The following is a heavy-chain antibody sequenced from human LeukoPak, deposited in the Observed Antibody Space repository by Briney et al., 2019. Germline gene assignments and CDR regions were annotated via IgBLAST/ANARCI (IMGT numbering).Heavy chain of an antibody. Sequence: GGSLRLSCAASGFTFSSYWMHWVRQAPGKGLVWVSRIKSDGSSTSYADSVKGRFTISRDNAKNTLYLQMNSLRAEDTAVYYCARSYGMDVWGQGTTVTVPS. CDR1: GFTFSSYW. CDR2: IKSDGSST. J-gene: IGHJ6*02. CDR3: ARSYGMDV. V-gene: IGHV3-74*01.